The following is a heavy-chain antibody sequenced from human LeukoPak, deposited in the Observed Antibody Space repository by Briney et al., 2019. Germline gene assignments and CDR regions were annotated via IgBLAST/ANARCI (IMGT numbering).Heavy chain of an antibody. CDR2: ISYDGSNK. Sequence: PGRSLRLSCAASGFTFSSYGMHWVRQAPGKGLEWVAVISYDGSNKYYADSVKGRFTISRDNSKNTLYLQMNSLRAEDTAVYYCAKDPIASSGWPKYYYYGMDVWGQGTTVTVSS. J-gene: IGHJ6*02. D-gene: IGHD6-19*01. V-gene: IGHV3-30*18. CDR3: AKDPIASSGWPKYYYYGMDV. CDR1: GFTFSSYG.